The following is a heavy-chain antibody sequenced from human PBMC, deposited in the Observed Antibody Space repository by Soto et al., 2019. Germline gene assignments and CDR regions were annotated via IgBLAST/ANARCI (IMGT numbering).Heavy chain of an antibody. CDR1: GFTFSSYS. Sequence: GGSLRLSCAASGFTFSSYSMNWVRQAPGKGLEWVSYISSSSSTIYYADSVKGRFTISRDNAKNSLYLQMNSLRDEDTAVYYCARDLDGIYYYYYGMDVWGQGTTVTVSS. CDR3: ARDLDGIYYYYYGMDV. J-gene: IGHJ6*02. D-gene: IGHD1-1*01. V-gene: IGHV3-48*02. CDR2: ISSSSSTI.